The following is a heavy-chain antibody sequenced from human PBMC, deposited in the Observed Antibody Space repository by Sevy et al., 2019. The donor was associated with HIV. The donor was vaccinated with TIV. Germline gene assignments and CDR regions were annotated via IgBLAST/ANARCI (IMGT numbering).Heavy chain of an antibody. J-gene: IGHJ4*02. D-gene: IGHD3-22*01. CDR1: ESIVTNAW. CDR3: TTYYDSTGYYLYLDFDY. V-gene: IGHV3-15*01. Sequence: GGCLRLSCAASESIVTNAWMSWVRQAPGNGLEWVGRIKSDGGTADYASHLKGRFTISRDASENMLYLQMHSLKSEDTAVYYCTTYYDSTGYYLYLDFDYWGQGTQVTVSS. CDR2: IKSDGGTA.